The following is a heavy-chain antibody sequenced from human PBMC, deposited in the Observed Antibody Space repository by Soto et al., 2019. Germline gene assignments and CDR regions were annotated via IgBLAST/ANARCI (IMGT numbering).Heavy chain of an antibody. Sequence: ASVKVSCKASGGTFSSYAISWVRQAPGQGLEWMGGIIPIFGTANYAQKFQGRVTITADESTSTAYMELSSLRSEDTAVYYCARVRVYYYGSGSYLYRDGMDVWGQGTTVTV. D-gene: IGHD3-10*01. V-gene: IGHV1-69*13. CDR3: ARVRVYYYGSGSYLYRDGMDV. J-gene: IGHJ6*02. CDR2: IIPIFGTA. CDR1: GGTFSSYA.